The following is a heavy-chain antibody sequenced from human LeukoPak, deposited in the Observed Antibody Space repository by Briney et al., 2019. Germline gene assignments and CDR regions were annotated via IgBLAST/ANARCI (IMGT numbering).Heavy chain of an antibody. J-gene: IGHJ4*02. CDR1: GFTVSSNY. D-gene: IGHD5-12*01. Sequence: PGGSLRLSCAASGFTVSSNYMSWVRQAPGKGPQWVSYISSSGDTIYYADSVKGRFTTSRDDAKNSLYLQMNSLRAEDTAVYYCARDVGKSGYGDYWGQGTLVTVSS. V-gene: IGHV3-11*04. CDR2: ISSSGDTI. CDR3: ARDVGKSGYGDY.